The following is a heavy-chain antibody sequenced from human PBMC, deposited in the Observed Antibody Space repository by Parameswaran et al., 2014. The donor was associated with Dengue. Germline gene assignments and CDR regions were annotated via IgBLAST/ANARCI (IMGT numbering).Heavy chain of an antibody. D-gene: IGHD6-6*01. V-gene: IGHV3-21*01. J-gene: IGHJ6*02. CDR3: AREEGYSSSSRLYYGMDV. CDR2: ISSSSSYI. Sequence: VRQMPGKGLEWVSSISSSSSYIYYADSVKGRFTISRDNAKNSLYLQMNSLRAEDTAVYYCAREEGYSSSSRLYYGMDVWGQGTTVTVSS.